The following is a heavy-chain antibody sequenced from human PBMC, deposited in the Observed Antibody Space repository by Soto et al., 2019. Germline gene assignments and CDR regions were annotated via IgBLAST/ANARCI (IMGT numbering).Heavy chain of an antibody. Sequence: PGESLKISCKGSGYSFPTHWIGWVRQMPGKGLEWMGIIYPGDSDTRYSPSFQGQVTISVDKSINTAYLQWSTLKASDTAMYYCVRRAEGRPGDGYYYVALDVWGQGTTVTVSS. CDR3: VRRAEGRPGDGYYYVALDV. J-gene: IGHJ6*02. CDR2: IYPGDSDT. V-gene: IGHV5-51*01. D-gene: IGHD6-6*01. CDR1: GYSFPTHW.